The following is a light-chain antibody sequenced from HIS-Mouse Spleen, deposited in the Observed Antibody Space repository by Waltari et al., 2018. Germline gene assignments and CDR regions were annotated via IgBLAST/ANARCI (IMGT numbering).Light chain of an antibody. V-gene: IGLV3-10*01. CDR3: YSTDSSGNHRV. J-gene: IGLJ2*01. Sequence: SYELTQPPSVSVSPGQTARITYSGDALPKKYAYWYKQKSGKAPVLAIYEDSKRPSGLPERFSGSSSGTMATLTISGAQVEDEADYYCYSTDSSGNHRVFGGGTKLTVL. CDR2: EDS. CDR1: ALPKKY.